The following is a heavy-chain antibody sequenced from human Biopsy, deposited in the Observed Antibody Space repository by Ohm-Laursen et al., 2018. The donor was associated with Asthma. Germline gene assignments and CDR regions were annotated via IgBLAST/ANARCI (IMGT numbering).Heavy chain of an antibody. CDR1: GFPFTAYY. J-gene: IGHJ4*02. CDR3: ARAPYSDAIDS. V-gene: IGHV1-2*04. D-gene: IGHD1-26*01. Sequence: SSVKVSCKTSGFPFTAYYIHWVQQAPGQGLEWMGWISLNTGDANLAQKFRGWVTMTRDTSISTAYLVLSGLKSHDTAVYYCARAPYSDAIDSWGQGTLVAVSS. CDR2: ISLNTGDA.